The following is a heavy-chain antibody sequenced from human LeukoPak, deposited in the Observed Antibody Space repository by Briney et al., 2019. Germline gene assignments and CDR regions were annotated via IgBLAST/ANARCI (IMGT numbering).Heavy chain of an antibody. CDR3: AAGAGWLIDW. V-gene: IGHV3-7*01. Sequence: GGSLRLSCAASGFTFSNYWMNWVRQAPGKGMEWVAIIEKDGSETLYVDSVKGRFTISRDNAKNSLYLQMNSLRAEDTAVYYCAAGAGWLIDWWGQGPLATVSS. D-gene: IGHD6-19*01. CDR1: GFTFSNYW. J-gene: IGHJ4*02. CDR2: IEKDGSET.